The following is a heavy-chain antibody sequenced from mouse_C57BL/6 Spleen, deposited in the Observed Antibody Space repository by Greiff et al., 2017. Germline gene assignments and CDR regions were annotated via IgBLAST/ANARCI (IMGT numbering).Heavy chain of an antibody. Sequence: QVQLKQSGTELVKPGASVKLSCKASGYTFTSYWMHWVKQRPGQGLEWIGNINPSNGGTNYNEKFKSKATLTVDKSSSTAYMQLSSLTSEDSAVYYCARGGNYYEDFDYWGQGTTLTVSS. CDR3: ARGGNYYEDFDY. J-gene: IGHJ2*01. V-gene: IGHV1-53*01. CDR2: INPSNGGT. D-gene: IGHD1-1*01. CDR1: GYTFTSYW.